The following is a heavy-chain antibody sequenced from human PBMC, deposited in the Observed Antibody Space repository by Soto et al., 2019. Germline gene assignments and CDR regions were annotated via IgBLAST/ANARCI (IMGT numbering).Heavy chain of an antibody. J-gene: IGHJ4*02. Sequence: QVQLVESGGGVVQPGSSLRLLCAASGFTFSEHGMHWVRQAPGKGLEWLAVIVRDGTEQHYADSVKDRFTISRDNSKNTLYLQINSLRVDDTGVYYCARDDVYPDNGFESWGQGTLLTVSS. CDR1: GFTFSEHG. D-gene: IGHD1-20*01. CDR3: ARDDVYPDNGFES. V-gene: IGHV3-33*01. CDR2: IVRDGTEQ.